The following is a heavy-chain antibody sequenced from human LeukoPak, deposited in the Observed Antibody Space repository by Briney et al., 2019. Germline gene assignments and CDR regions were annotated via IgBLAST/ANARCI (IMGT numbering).Heavy chain of an antibody. V-gene: IGHV4-59*01. CDR2: IYYTGST. J-gene: IGHJ5*02. D-gene: IGHD2-15*01. CDR3: ARAYCSGGSCYSSRGMFDP. CDR1: GDSISTYY. Sequence: SETLSLTCTVSGDSISTYYWTWIRQPPGKGLEWIGYIYYTGSTNYNPSLKSRVTILVDTSKNQFSLKLSSVTAADTAVYYCARAYCSGGSCYSSRGMFDPWGQGTLVTVSS.